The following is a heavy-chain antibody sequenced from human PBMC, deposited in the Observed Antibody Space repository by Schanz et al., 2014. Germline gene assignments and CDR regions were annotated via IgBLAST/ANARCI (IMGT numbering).Heavy chain of an antibody. D-gene: IGHD3-10*01. Sequence: EVQLVESGGGLVKPGGSLRLSCAASGFTFNNFGMNWVRQAPGKGLEWVSCITGGSITYTYYADSVRGRVPISRDNDTSAVYWPRSSIGAYDLAVYYCERSGVDVWGQGTTVTVSS. CDR1: GFTFNNFG. CDR3: ERSGVDV. V-gene: IGHV3-21*06. J-gene: IGHJ6*02. CDR2: ITGGSITYT.